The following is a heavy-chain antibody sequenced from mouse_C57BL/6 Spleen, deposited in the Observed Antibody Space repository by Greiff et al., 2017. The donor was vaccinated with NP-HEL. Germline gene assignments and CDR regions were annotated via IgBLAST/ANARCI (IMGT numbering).Heavy chain of an antibody. J-gene: IGHJ2*01. CDR3: ARGGRRRWDFDY. Sequence: QVQLKESGAELVKPGASVKISCKASGYAFSSYWMNWVKQRPGKGLEWIGQIYPGDGDTNYNGKFKGKATLTADKSSSTAYMQLSSLTSEDSAVCFCARGGRRRWDFDYWGQGTTLTVSS. CDR2: IYPGDGDT. CDR1: GYAFSSYW. D-gene: IGHD1-2*01. V-gene: IGHV1-80*01.